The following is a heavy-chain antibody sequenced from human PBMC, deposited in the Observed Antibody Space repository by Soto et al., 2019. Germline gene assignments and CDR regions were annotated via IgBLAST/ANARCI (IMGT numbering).Heavy chain of an antibody. CDR1: GYTFTSYS. D-gene: IGHD2-2*01. CDR2: ISGYKGNT. Sequence: GASVKVSCKASGYTFTSYSIIWVRQSPGQGLEWMGWISGYKGNTNYAQKLQGRVTMTTDTSTSTAYMELRSLTSDDTAVYYCARGGGYCSSTTCAYFHYWGQGTLVPVPS. J-gene: IGHJ4*02. CDR3: ARGGGYCSSTTCAYFHY. V-gene: IGHV1-18*01.